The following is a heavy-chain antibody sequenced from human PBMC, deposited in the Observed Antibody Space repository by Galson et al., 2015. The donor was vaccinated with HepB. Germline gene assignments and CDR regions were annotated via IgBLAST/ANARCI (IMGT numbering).Heavy chain of an antibody. D-gene: IGHD5-18*01. J-gene: IGHJ4*02. Sequence: CAISEDSVSSNSAAWNWIRQSPSRGLEWLGRTYYRSKWYNDYAESVKSRININPDTSKNQFSLQLNSVTPEDTAVYYCARDSGPQDVDTAMVKFDYWGQGSLVTVSS. V-gene: IGHV6-1*01. CDR2: TYYRSKWYN. CDR3: ARDSGPQDVDTAMVKFDY. CDR1: EDSVSSNSAA.